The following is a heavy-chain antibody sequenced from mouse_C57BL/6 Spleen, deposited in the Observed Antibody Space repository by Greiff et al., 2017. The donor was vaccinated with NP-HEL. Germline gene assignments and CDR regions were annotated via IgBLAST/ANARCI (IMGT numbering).Heavy chain of an antibody. CDR3: TRSLSIVSYFDY. CDR2: ISSGGDYI. V-gene: IGHV5-9-1*02. J-gene: IGHJ2*01. D-gene: IGHD2-5*01. CDR1: GFTFSSYA. Sequence: EVKVVESGEGLVKPGGSLKLSCAASGFTFSSYAMSWVRQTPEKRLEWVAYISSGGDYIYYADTVKGRFTISRDNARNTLYLQMSSLKSEDTAMYYCTRSLSIVSYFDYWGQGTTLTVSS.